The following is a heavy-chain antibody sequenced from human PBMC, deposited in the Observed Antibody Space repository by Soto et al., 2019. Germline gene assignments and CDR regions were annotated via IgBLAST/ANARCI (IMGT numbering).Heavy chain of an antibody. D-gene: IGHD3-10*01. J-gene: IGHJ5*02. Sequence: LSLTCRVSGYSMSRDYYWDWIRQPPGKGLEWIGRIYHSGTTSYNPSLKSRVTISVDTSKNQFYLKVNSVTAADTAVYYCARSSLRGVFDPWGQGTLVTVSS. CDR2: IYHSGTT. V-gene: IGHV4-38-2*01. CDR1: GYSMSRDYY. CDR3: ARSSLRGVFDP.